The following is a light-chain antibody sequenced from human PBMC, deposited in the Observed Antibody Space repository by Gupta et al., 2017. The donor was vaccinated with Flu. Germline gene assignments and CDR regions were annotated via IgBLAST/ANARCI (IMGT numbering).Light chain of an antibody. CDR3: QQYNNWTPLT. J-gene: IGKJ4*01. CDR1: QSVSTN. CDR2: DAS. Sequence: ERATLTCRASQSVSTNLAWYHQKPGQVPRLLIYDASTRAAGIPARFSGSGSGTEFTLTISSLQSEDFAVYYCQQYNNWTPLTFGGGTKMEIK. V-gene: IGKV3-15*01.